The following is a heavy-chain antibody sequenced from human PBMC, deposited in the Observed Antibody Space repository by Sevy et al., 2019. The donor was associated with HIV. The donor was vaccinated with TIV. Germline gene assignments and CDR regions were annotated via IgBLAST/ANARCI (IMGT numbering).Heavy chain of an antibody. D-gene: IGHD2-21*01. CDR2: IKSRTEGGTP. CDR3: TTGGSILQH. CDR1: GFTFSNVW. J-gene: IGHJ4*02. V-gene: IGHV3-15*01. Sequence: GGSLRLSCAASGFTFSNVWMSWVRQAPGKGLERVGHIKSRTEGGTPDYAAPVKGRFNISRDDSKGTLYLQMNSLKTEDTAVYYCTTGGSILQHWGQGTLVTVSS.